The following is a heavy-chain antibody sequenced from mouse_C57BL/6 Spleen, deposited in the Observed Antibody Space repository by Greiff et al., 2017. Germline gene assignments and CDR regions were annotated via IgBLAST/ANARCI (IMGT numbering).Heavy chain of an antibody. CDR3: AREGRRGSSPPYYAMDY. D-gene: IGHD1-1*01. CDR2: IDPSDSET. Sequence: QVQLQQPGAELVRPGSSVKLSCKASGYTFTSYWMHWVKQRPIQGLEWIGNIDPSDSETHYNQKFKDKATLTVDKSSSTAYMQLSSLTSEDSAVYYCAREGRRGSSPPYYAMDYWGQGTSGTVSS. J-gene: IGHJ4*01. V-gene: IGHV1-52*01. CDR1: GYTFTSYW.